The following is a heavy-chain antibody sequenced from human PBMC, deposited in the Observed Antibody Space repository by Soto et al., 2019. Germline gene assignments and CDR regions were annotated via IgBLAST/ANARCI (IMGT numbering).Heavy chain of an antibody. D-gene: IGHD3-3*01. CDR2: IRYDGNT. CDR3: ETGNIDFWSGYKYFYYGMDV. J-gene: IGHJ6*02. V-gene: IGHV4-39*02. Sequence: PSETLSLTCTVSGGSVRSSNYYWAWIRQPPGKGLEWIGSIRYDGNTYSNPSLKSRLTISVDTSNNHISLRLSSVTAADTAIYYCETGNIDFWSGYKYFYYGMDVWGQGTTVTVSS. CDR1: GGSVRSSNYY.